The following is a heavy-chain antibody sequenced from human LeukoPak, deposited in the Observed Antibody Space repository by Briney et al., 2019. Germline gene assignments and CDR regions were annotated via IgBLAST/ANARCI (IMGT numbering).Heavy chain of an antibody. V-gene: IGHV3-43*02. Sequence: GGSLRLSCAAPGFIFGNYAIHWVRQAPGKGLEWVSLISGDGGSTSYADSVRGRFTISRDNTRKSLSLQMSSLRSEDTALYYCARESETSGWYDYWGQGTLVTVSS. CDR3: ARESETSGWYDY. CDR2: ISGDGGST. CDR1: GFIFGNYA. J-gene: IGHJ4*02. D-gene: IGHD6-19*01.